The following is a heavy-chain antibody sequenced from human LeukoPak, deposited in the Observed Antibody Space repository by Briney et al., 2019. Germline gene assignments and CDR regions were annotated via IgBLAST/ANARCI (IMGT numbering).Heavy chain of an antibody. V-gene: IGHV3-21*01. CDR2: ISSDSGTM. CDR3: VRGDSRDY. Sequence: GGSLRLSCTASGFSFSTSTMNWVRQAPGKGLEWVSSISSDSGTMYYAVSVRGRFTISRDNAKNSLYLQMNSLRAEDTAVYYCVRGDSRDYWGQGTLVTVSS. CDR1: GFSFSTST. J-gene: IGHJ4*02. D-gene: IGHD6-13*01.